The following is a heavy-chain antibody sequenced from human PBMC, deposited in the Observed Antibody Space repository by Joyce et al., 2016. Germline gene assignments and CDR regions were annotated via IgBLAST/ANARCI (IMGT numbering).Heavy chain of an antibody. J-gene: IGHJ2*01. CDR3: ARALGGCRNGLCYRDWYFDL. Sequence: EVQLVQSGPEVKKPGESLKISCKGSGFTSSTSWSGWVRQMPGKGPECLGILYPRDVDLRYSPAFQGRVTISVDKTIDTAFLQWSSLETSDTAMYYCARALGGCRNGLCYRDWYFDLWGLGTLVTVSS. D-gene: IGHD2-8*01. CDR1: GFTSSTSW. CDR2: LYPRDVDL. V-gene: IGHV5-51*01.